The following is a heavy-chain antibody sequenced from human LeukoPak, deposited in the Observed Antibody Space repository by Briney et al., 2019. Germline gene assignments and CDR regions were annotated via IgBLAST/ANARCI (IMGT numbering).Heavy chain of an antibody. D-gene: IGHD3-22*01. CDR1: GYTFSAYY. CDR2: INPNSGGT. J-gene: IGHJ4*02. CDR3: ARDPPYYYDSSGYRPFDY. V-gene: IGHV1-2*02. Sequence: ASVKVSCKASGYTFSAYYIHWVRQAPEQGLEWMGWINPNSGGTYSAQKFQGRVTMTTDTSTSTAYMELRSLRSDDTAVYYCARDPPYYYDSSGYRPFDYWGQGTLVTVSS.